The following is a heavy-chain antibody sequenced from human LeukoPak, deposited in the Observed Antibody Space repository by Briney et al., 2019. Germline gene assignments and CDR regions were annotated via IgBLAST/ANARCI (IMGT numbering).Heavy chain of an antibody. J-gene: IGHJ6*03. D-gene: IGHD6-13*01. V-gene: IGHV4-39*07. CDR3: ARTGYSSSWSSIYYYYYYMDV. CDR1: GGSISSSSYY. Sequence: PSETLSLTCTVSGGSISSSSYYWGWIRQPPGKGLEWIGSIYYSGSTNYNPSLKSRVTISVDTSKNQFSLKLSSVTAADTAVYYCARTGYSSSWSSIYYYYYYMDVWGKGTTVTVSS. CDR2: IYYSGST.